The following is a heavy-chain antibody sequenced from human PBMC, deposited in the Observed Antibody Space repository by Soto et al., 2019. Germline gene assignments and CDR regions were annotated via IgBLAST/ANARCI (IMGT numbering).Heavy chain of an antibody. CDR2: INHSGST. Sequence: SETLSLTCAVYGGSFSGYYWSWIRQPPGKGLEWIGEINHSGSTNYNPSLKSRVTISVDTSKNQFSLKLSSVTAADTAVYYCARGLDRAVAGYADYWGQGTLVTVSS. CDR3: ARGLDRAVAGYADY. CDR1: GGSFSGYY. J-gene: IGHJ4*02. V-gene: IGHV4-34*01. D-gene: IGHD6-19*01.